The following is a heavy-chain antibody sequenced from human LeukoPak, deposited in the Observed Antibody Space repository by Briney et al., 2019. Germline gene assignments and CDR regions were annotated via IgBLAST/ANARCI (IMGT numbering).Heavy chain of an antibody. J-gene: IGHJ5*01. Sequence: GESLKISCRGFGYSFTTYWIGWVRQVPGKGLEWMGIIYPGDPDTNTRYSPSFQGQVTISVDKSINTAYLQWGSLKASDTAIYYCARHLSLSDTSSCFDFWDRGTLVTVSS. V-gene: IGHV5-51*01. D-gene: IGHD6-13*01. CDR2: IYPGDPDTNT. CDR3: ARHLSLSDTSSCFDF. CDR1: GYSFTTYW.